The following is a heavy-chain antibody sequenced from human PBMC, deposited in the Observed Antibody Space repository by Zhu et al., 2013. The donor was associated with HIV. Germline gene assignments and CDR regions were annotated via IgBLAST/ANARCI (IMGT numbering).Heavy chain of an antibody. CDR2: IIPIFGTA. J-gene: IGHJ4*02. CDR1: GGTFSSYA. D-gene: IGHD3-22*01. CDR3: ARNRKYYYDSSGYYFRLDY. V-gene: IGHV1-69*01. Sequence: QVQLVQSGAEVKKPGSSVKVSCKASGGTFSSYAISWVRQAPGQGLEWMGGIIPIFGTANYAQKFQGRVTITADESTSTAYMELSSLRSEDTAVYYCARNRKYYYDSSGYYFRLDYWGQGTLVTVSS.